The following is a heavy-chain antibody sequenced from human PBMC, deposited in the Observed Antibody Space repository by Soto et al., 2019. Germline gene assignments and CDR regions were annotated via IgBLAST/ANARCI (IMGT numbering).Heavy chain of an antibody. D-gene: IGHD3-22*01. Sequence: GGSLRLSRAAPGFPFSDYYMSWIPQAPGKGLEWVSYISSSSSYTNYADSVKGRFTISRDNAKNSLYLQMNSLRAEDTAVYYCARDQGYYDSSGYGYWGQGTLVTVSS. CDR1: GFPFSDYY. V-gene: IGHV3-11*06. CDR2: ISSSSSYT. CDR3: ARDQGYYDSSGYGY. J-gene: IGHJ4*02.